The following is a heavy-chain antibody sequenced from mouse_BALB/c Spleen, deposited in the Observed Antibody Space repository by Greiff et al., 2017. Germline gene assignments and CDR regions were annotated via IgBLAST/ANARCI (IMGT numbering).Heavy chain of an antibody. CDR2: IWSGGST. V-gene: IGHV2-4-1*01. D-gene: IGHD2-1*01. CDR3: ARNYGNYFAWFAY. CDR1: GFSLTSYG. J-gene: IGHJ3*01. Sequence: QVQLKESGPGLVQPSQSLSITCTVSGFSLTSYGVHWVRQSPGKGLEWLGVIWSGGSTDYNAAFISRLSISKDNSKSQVFFKMNSLQADDTAIYYCARNYGNYFAWFAYWGQGTLVTVSA.